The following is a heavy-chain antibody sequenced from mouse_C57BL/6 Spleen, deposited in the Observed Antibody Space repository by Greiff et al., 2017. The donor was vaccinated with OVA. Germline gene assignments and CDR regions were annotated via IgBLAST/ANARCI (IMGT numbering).Heavy chain of an antibody. J-gene: IGHJ3*01. CDR1: GFSLTSYG. CDR2: IWSGGST. D-gene: IGHD2-4*01. V-gene: IGHV2-2*01. CDR3: ASFYYDYGGFAY. Sequence: QVQLQQSGPGLVQPSQSLSITCTVSGFSLTSYGVHWVRQSPGKGLEWLGVIWSGGSTDYNAAFISRLSISKDNSKRQVFVKMSSLQADDTAIDFCASFYYDYGGFAYWGQGTLVTVSA.